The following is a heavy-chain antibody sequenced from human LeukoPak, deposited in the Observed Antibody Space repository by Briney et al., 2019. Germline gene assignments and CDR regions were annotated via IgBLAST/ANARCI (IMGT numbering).Heavy chain of an antibody. CDR2: INWNGGST. J-gene: IGHJ4*02. D-gene: IGHD1-7*01. Sequence: GRSLRLSCAASGFTFDDYAMHWVRQVAGKGLEWVSGINWNGGSTGYADSVKGRFTISRDNAKNSLYLQMNSLRAEDTALYHCARGSNWNYYYFDYWGQGTLVTVSS. CDR3: ARGSNWNYYYFDY. CDR1: GFTFDDYA. V-gene: IGHV3-20*01.